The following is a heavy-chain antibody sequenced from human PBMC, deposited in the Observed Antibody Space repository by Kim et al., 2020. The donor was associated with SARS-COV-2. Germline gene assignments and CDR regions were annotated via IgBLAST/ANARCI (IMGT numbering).Heavy chain of an antibody. J-gene: IGHJ4*02. V-gene: IGHV3-48*03. CDR2: ISSSGTTI. CDR3: ARDPHDYGLDY. CDR1: GFTFSNYK. Sequence: GGSLRLSCAASGFTFSNYKMNWVHQAPGKGLEWVSYISSSGTTIYYADSVKGRFTISRDNAKDSLYLQMNSLRADDTAVYYCARDPHDYGLDYWGQGSLVTVSS. D-gene: IGHD4-17*01.